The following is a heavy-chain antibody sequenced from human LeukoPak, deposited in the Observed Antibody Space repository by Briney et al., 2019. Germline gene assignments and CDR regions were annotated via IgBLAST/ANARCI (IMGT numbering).Heavy chain of an antibody. CDR1: GGSFSGYY. D-gene: IGHD3-3*01. CDR3: ARVGFPPYYDFWSGARYYYYGMDV. V-gene: IGHV4-34*01. J-gene: IGHJ6*02. Sequence: SETLSLTCAVYGGSFSGYYWSWIRQPPGKGLEWIGEINHSGSTYYNPSLKSRVTISVDTSKNQFSLKLSSVTAADTAVYYCARVGFPPYYDFWSGARYYYYGMDVWGQGTTVTVSS. CDR2: INHSGST.